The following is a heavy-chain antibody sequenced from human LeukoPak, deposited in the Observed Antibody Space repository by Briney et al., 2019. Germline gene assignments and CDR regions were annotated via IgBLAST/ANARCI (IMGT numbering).Heavy chain of an antibody. D-gene: IGHD6-6*01. Sequence: GGSLRLSCAASGFTVSSNEMSWVRQAPGKGLEWVSSISSSGNYIYYADSVKGRFTISRDNAKNSVSLQMNSLRAEDTAVYYCARTKKAARGLDAFDFWGQGTMVTVSS. V-gene: IGHV3-21*01. CDR2: ISSSGNYI. J-gene: IGHJ3*01. CDR3: ARTKKAARGLDAFDF. CDR1: GFTVSSNE.